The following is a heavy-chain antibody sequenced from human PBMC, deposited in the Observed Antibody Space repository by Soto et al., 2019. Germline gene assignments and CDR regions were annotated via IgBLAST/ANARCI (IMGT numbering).Heavy chain of an antibody. Sequence: QVQLVESGGGVVQPGRSLRLSCAASGFTFSNYGMHWVRQAPGKGLDWVAVIWYDGSNKYYADSVKGRFSISRDNSKNTRDLQRNSRRAEDTAVYYCAGGVGGYSYEDYFDYGGQGTLVTVSS. CDR1: GFTFSNYG. CDR2: IWYDGSNK. J-gene: IGHJ4*02. D-gene: IGHD5-18*01. CDR3: AGGVGGYSYEDYFDY. V-gene: IGHV3-33*01.